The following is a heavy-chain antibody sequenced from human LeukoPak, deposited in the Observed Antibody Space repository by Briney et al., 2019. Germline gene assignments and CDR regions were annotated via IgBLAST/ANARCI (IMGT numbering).Heavy chain of an antibody. CDR3: AREPPGY. V-gene: IGHV4-61*02. J-gene: IGHJ4*02. CDR1: GGSVTSGNYY. CDR2: IYTNGGA. Sequence: SETLSLTCTVSGGSVTSGNYYWNWIRQPAGKGLEWIGRIYTNGGASYNPSLKSRVTISIDASKNQFSLKLSSVTAADTAAYYRAREPPGYWGQGILVTVSS.